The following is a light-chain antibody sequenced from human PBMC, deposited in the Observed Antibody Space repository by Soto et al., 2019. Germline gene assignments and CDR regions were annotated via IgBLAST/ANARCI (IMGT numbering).Light chain of an antibody. CDR2: GAS. CDR3: QQYNNWPQLT. Sequence: EIVMTQSPATLSVSPGERATLSCRASQSVSSNLAWYQQKPGQAPRLLIYGASTRATGIQARFSGSGSGTEFTLTISSLQSEDLAVYDCQQYNNWPQLTFGGGTKGEMK. J-gene: IGKJ4*01. V-gene: IGKV3-15*01. CDR1: QSVSSN.